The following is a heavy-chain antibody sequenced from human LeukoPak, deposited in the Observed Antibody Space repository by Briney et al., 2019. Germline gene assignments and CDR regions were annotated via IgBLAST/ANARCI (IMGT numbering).Heavy chain of an antibody. D-gene: IGHD4-11*01. CDR1: GFTFNSYA. CDR2: ISGSGGST. V-gene: IGHV3-23*01. CDR3: AKDGDYSNRFDY. Sequence: GGSLRLSCAASGFTFNSYAMTWVRQAPGKGLEWVSTISGSGGSTYYADSAKGRFTISRDKSKNTLYLQMNSLRAEDTAVYFCAKDGDYSNRFDYWGQGTLVTVSS. J-gene: IGHJ4*02.